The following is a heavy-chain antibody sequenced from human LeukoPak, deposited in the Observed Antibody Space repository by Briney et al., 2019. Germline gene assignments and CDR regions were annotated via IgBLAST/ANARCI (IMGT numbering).Heavy chain of an antibody. J-gene: IGHJ4*02. CDR3: ASPQGGSSAYYFDY. D-gene: IGHD6-6*01. Sequence: PGGSLRLSCAASGFTFSSYGMHWVRQAPGKGLEWVAVIWYDGSNKYYADSVKGRFTISRDNSKNTLYLQMNSLRAEDTAVYYCASPQGGSSAYYFDYWGQGTLVTVSS. V-gene: IGHV3-33*01. CDR2: IWYDGSNK. CDR1: GFTFSSYG.